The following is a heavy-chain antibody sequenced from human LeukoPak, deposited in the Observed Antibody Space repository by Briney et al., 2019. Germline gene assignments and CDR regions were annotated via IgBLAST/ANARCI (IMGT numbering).Heavy chain of an antibody. J-gene: IGHJ4*02. V-gene: IGHV4-39*07. CDR2: MYYSGST. CDR1: GGSISSSNYY. D-gene: IGHD3-10*01. Sequence: SETLSLTCTVSGGSISSSNYYWGWIRQPPGKRLEWIGNMYYSGSTYYNPSIKSRVTISVDTSKNQFSLKLSSVTAADTAVYYCARGENLYYYGSGRKYYFDYWGQGTLVTVSS. CDR3: ARGENLYYYGSGRKYYFDY.